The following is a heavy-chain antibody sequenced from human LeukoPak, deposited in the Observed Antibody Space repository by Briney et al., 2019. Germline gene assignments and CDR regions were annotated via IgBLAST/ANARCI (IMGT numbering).Heavy chain of an antibody. Sequence: SETLSLTCAVYGGSFSGYYWSWIRQPPGKGLEWIGEINHSGSTNYNPSLKSRVTISVDTSKNQFSLKLSSVTAADTAMYYCARDKTSTWEYNWFDPWGQGTLVTVSS. D-gene: IGHD1-26*01. CDR2: INHSGST. J-gene: IGHJ5*02. CDR3: ARDKTSTWEYNWFDP. V-gene: IGHV4-34*01. CDR1: GGSFSGYY.